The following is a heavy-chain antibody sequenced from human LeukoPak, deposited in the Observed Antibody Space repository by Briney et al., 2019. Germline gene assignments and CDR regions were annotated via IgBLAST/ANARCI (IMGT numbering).Heavy chain of an antibody. Sequence: GASVKVSCKASGYTFNSYAMHWVRQAPGQRLEWMGWINAGNDNTKYSQNLQGRVTITRDTSASTVYMELSSLRSEDTAVYYCARIAWNENYPRTHYWGQGTLVTVSS. V-gene: IGHV1-3*01. CDR2: INAGNDNT. CDR1: GYTFNSYA. J-gene: IGHJ4*02. D-gene: IGHD1-7*01. CDR3: ARIAWNENYPRTHY.